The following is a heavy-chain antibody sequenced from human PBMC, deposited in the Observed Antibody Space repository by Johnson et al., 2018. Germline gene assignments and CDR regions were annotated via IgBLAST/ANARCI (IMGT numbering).Heavy chain of an antibody. V-gene: IGHV3-30*18. CDR2: ISYDGSNK. J-gene: IGHJ6*03. D-gene: IGHD1-26*01. CDR3: AKDLVGTTPHYYYYYYMDV. CDR1: GFTFSSYG. Sequence: QVQLVESGGGVVQXGRSLRLSCAASGFTFSSYGMHWVRQAPGKGLEWVAVISYDGSNKYYADSVKGRFTISRDNSKNTLYLQMNSLRAEDTAVYYCAKDLVGTTPHYYYYYYMDVWGKGTTVTVSS.